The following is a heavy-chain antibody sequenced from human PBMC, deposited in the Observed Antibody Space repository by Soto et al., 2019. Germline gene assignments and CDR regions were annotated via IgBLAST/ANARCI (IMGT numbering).Heavy chain of an antibody. V-gene: IGHV4-31*03. Sequence: QVQLQESGPGLVKPSQTLSLTCTVSGASISSGGYYWTWIRQHPGKGLEFIGYIYYSGITYYNPSLEGRVTMSVDTSHNQFALELNSVTAAATAFYYCARIVRMVGFDPWGQGTLVTVSS. CDR3: ARIVRMVGFDP. J-gene: IGHJ5*02. D-gene: IGHD3-10*01. CDR2: IYYSGIT. CDR1: GASISSGGYY.